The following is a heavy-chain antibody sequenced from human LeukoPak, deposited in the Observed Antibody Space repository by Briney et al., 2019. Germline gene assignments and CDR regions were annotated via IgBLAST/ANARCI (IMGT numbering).Heavy chain of an antibody. V-gene: IGHV3-23*01. D-gene: IGHD3-9*01. CDR1: GFTFSNYA. J-gene: IGHJ4*02. CDR3: AKWGDYDVLTGYYVSDY. CDR2: ITGSGGNT. Sequence: GASMRLSCAASGFTFSNYAMSWVRQAPGKGLEWVSAITGSGGNTYYADSVKGRFTISRDNSKNTVFLQMNSLRAEDTAVYYCAKWGDYDVLTGYYVSDYWGQGTLVTVSS.